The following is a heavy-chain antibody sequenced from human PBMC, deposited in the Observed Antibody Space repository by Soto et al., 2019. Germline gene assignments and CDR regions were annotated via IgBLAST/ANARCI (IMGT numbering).Heavy chain of an antibody. CDR3: ARGLRNWPTGSYWFDP. CDR1: GDSVSSNSAA. J-gene: IGHJ5*02. CDR2: TYYRSKWYN. V-gene: IGHV6-1*01. D-gene: IGHD1-20*01. Sequence: PSQTLSLTCAISGDSVSSNSAAWNWIRQSPSRGLEWLGRTYYRSKWYNDYAVSVKSRITINPDTSKNQFSLQLNSVTPEDTAVYYCARGLRNWPTGSYWFDPWGQGTLVTVSS.